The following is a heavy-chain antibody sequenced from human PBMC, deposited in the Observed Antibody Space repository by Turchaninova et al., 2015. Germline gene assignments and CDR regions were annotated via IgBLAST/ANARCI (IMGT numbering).Heavy chain of an antibody. CDR1: GDSVSSTTAA. CDR2: TYYRSKWFD. J-gene: IGHJ6*02. Sequence: GPGLVKPSQTLSLTCDISGDSVSSTTAAWHWIRQSPSRGLEWLGRTYYRSKWFDDYPDSLYSRITINAEPSKNQFSLQLNSVTPEDTAVYYCARDRAPYYYAMDVWGQGTSVTVSS. V-gene: IGHV6-1*01. D-gene: IGHD3-10*01. CDR3: ARDRAPYYYAMDV.